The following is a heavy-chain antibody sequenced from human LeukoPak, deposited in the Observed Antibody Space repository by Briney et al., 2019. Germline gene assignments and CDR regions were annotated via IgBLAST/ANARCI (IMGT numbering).Heavy chain of an antibody. Sequence: PSETLSLTCTVAGGSISNYYWSWSRQPPGKGLEGIGYISYSGNSNYNPSVKRRVTISGDTSKNQFSLKLSSVPAADTAVYYCARVGSSSWYFGWFDPWGQGTLVTVSS. V-gene: IGHV4-59*12. CDR2: ISYSGNS. D-gene: IGHD6-13*01. J-gene: IGHJ5*02. CDR1: GGSISNYY. CDR3: ARVGSSSWYFGWFDP.